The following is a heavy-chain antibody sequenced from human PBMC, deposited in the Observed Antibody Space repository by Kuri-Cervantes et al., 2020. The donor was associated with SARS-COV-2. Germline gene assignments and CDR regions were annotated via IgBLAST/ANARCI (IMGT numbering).Heavy chain of an antibody. J-gene: IGHJ6*02. Sequence: GGSLRLSCAASGFTFDDYAMHWVRQAPGKGLEWVSLISGDGGSTYYADSVKGRFTISRDNSKNSLYLQMNSLRTEDTALYYCANLGHCSGGSCYSDYCYYGMDVWGQGTTVTVSS. CDR1: GFTFDDYA. CDR3: ANLGHCSGGSCYSDYCYYGMDV. CDR2: ISGDGGST. V-gene: IGHV3-43*02. D-gene: IGHD2-15*01.